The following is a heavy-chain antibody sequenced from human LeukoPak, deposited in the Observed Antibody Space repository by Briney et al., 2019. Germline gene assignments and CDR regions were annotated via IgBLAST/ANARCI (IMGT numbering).Heavy chain of an antibody. CDR3: TRRYGDHSGWAGYHDS. CDR2: IRSDGSST. J-gene: IGHJ4*02. CDR1: EFSFSDYI. D-gene: IGHD6-19*01. Sequence: GGSLRLSCVASEFSFSDYIMHWVRQAPGKGLEYVSAIRSDGSSTVYPNSVKGRFTISRDNSKSTLYLQLGSPRAEDTAVYYCTRRYGDHSGWAGYHDSWGQGTLVTVSS. V-gene: IGHV3-64*01.